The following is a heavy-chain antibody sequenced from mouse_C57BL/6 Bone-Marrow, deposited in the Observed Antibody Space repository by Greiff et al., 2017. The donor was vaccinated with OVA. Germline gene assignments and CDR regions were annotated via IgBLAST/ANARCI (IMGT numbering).Heavy chain of an antibody. Sequence: QVQLQQPGTELVKPGASVKLSCKASGYTFTSYWMHWVKQRPGQGLEWIGNINPSNGGTNYNEKFKGKATMTVDKSSSTAYMQLSSLTSEDSAVYYCARWYCFYSGSAYGGRGTGVTVTA. CDR3: ARWYCFYSGSAY. CDR1: GYTFTSYW. J-gene: IGHJ3*01. V-gene: IGHV1-53*01. D-gene: IGHD1-1*01. CDR2: INPSNGGT.